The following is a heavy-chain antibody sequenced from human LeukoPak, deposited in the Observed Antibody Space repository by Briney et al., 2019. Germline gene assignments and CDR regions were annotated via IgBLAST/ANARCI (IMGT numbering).Heavy chain of an antibody. CDR3: AREGGPFRPLDY. CDR1: GGSISSTNW. Sequence: SSGTLSLICGVSGGSISSTNWWTWVRQPPGKGLEWIGEVHPDGRTNYNPSLQSRLTMSVDFSENHISLKLTSVTAADTAVYYCAREGGPFRPLDYSGQGTLVTASS. D-gene: IGHD2/OR15-2a*01. CDR2: VHPDGRT. J-gene: IGHJ4*02. V-gene: IGHV4-4*02.